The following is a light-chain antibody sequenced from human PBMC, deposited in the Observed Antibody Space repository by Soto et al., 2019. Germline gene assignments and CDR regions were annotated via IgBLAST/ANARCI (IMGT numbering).Light chain of an antibody. V-gene: IGKV3-15*01. CDR3: QQYSNWPPAIT. Sequence: IVLKQSPATLSVSPGERATLSCRAIETVSTNLAWFQRKAGQPPRLLIYGSSTRATGVPDRFSGSGSGTEFALIISSLQSEDVAVYYCQQYSNWPPAITFGQGTRLEIK. J-gene: IGKJ5*01. CDR1: ETVSTN. CDR2: GSS.